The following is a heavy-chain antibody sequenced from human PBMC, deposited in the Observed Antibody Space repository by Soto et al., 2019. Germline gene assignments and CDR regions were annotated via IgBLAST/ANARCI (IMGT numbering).Heavy chain of an antibody. D-gene: IGHD1-1*01. CDR3: VRDGTKTLRDWFDP. CDR2: IYATGTT. CDR1: SRSIKTFS. V-gene: IGHV4-4*07. Sequence: SETLSLTCPVSSRSIKTFSWSWIRKSAGKGLEWIGRIYATGTTDYNPSLKSRVMMSVDTSKKQFSLKLRSVTAADTAVYYCVRDGTKTLRDWFDPWGQGISVTVSS. J-gene: IGHJ5*02.